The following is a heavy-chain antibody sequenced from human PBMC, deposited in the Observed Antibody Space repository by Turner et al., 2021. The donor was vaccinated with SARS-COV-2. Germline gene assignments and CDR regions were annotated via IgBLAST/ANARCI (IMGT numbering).Heavy chain of an antibody. V-gene: IGHV1-69*06. Sequence: QVPLVQSGAEVKKPGSSVKVSCKASGGTFSSYAISWVRQAPGQGLEWMGGIIPIFDTTNYAQKCQGRVTITADKSTSTAYMELSGLRSEDTAVYYCARDRDYDSSGYWEQSWGQGTLVTVSS. CDR2: IIPIFDTT. CDR3: ARDRDYDSSGYWEQS. J-gene: IGHJ4*02. CDR1: GGTFSSYA. D-gene: IGHD3-22*01.